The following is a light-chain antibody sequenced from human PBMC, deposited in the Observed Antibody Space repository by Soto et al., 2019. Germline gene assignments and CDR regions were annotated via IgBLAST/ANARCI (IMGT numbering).Light chain of an antibody. J-gene: IGLJ3*02. CDR1: SSDVGGYNY. CDR2: EVS. CDR3: SSYTSSSTPWV. V-gene: IGLV2-14*01. Sequence: QSVLTQPASVSGSPGQSITISCTGTSSDVGGYNYVSWYQQHPGKAHKLMIYEVSNRHSGVSNRFSGSQSGNTASLTISGLHAEDEADYYFSSYTSSSTPWVLGGGTQLTVL.